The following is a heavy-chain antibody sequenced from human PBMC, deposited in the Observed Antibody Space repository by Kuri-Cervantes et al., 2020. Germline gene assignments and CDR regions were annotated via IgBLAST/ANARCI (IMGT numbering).Heavy chain of an antibody. J-gene: IGHJ4*02. Sequence: GESLKISCAASGFTFSTYGMSWVRQAPGKGLEWVSGISNSGGSTYYADSVKGRFTISRDNSKNTLYLQMNSLRAEDTAVYYCAKGVGIAVVIRFDYWGQGTLVTVSS. D-gene: IGHD6-19*01. V-gene: IGHV3-23*01. CDR3: AKGVGIAVVIRFDY. CDR1: GFTFSTYG. CDR2: ISNSGGST.